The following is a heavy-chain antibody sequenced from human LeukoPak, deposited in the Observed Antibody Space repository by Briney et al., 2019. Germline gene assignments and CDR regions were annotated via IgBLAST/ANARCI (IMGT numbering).Heavy chain of an antibody. V-gene: IGHV4-34*01. CDR2: INHSGST. J-gene: IGHJ4*02. CDR3: ARRGGRISAAGRRYFDY. Sequence: GSLRLSCAASGFTFSSYEMNWVRQPPGKGLEWIGEINHSGSTNYNPSLKSRVTISVDTSKNQFSLKLSSVTAADTAVYYCARRGGRISAAGRRYFDYWGQGTLVTVSS. CDR1: GFTFSSYE. D-gene: IGHD6-13*01.